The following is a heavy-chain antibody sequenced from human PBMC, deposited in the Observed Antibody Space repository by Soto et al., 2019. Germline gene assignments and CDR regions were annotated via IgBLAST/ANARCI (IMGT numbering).Heavy chain of an antibody. CDR1: GFTFSSYG. V-gene: IGHV3-30*18. CDR2: TSYDGSDK. Sequence: QVQLVESGGGVVQPGRSLRLSCAASGFTFSSYGMHWVRQAPGTGLEWVAVTSYDGSDKYYADSVKGRFTISRDNSTNTLYLQMNSLISECTAVYYCAKDLYGCNSGTTDYWGQGPLVTVSS. CDR3: AKDLYGCNSGTTDY. D-gene: IGHD4-17*01. J-gene: IGHJ4*02.